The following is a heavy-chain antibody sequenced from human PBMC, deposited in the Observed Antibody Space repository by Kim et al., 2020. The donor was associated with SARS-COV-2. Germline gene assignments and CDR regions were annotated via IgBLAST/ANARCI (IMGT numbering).Heavy chain of an antibody. J-gene: IGHJ4*02. CDR3: TTGWPAGRLDHTGGNLNN. CDR1: GFIFSNAW. CDR2: IKRKTDGGTT. D-gene: IGHD1-1*01. Sequence: GGSLRLSCAASGFIFSNAWMSWVRQAPGKGLEWVGRIKRKTDGGTTDYAGAVKGRFTISRDDSENTLYLQMNRLKIEDKAVYYCTTGWPAGRLDHTGGNLNNWGQGTPVNGSS. V-gene: IGHV3-15*01.